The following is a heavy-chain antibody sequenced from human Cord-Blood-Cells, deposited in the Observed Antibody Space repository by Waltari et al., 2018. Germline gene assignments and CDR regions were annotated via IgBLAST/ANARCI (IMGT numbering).Heavy chain of an antibody. CDR2: IYHGGST. Sequence: QVQLQESGPGRLKPSRNLSPTCAVSGGSTSSINSLTWVRQPPGKGLEWIGEIYHGGSTNYNPSLKSRVTISVDKSKNQFSLKLSSVTAADTAVYYCASQGTKHWYFDLWGRGTLVTVSS. CDR3: ASQGTKHWYFDL. CDR1: GGSTSSINS. J-gene: IGHJ2*01. D-gene: IGHD2-8*01. V-gene: IGHV4-4*02.